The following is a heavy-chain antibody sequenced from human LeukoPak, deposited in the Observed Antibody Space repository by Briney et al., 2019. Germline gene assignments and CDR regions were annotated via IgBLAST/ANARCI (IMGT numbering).Heavy chain of an antibody. Sequence: GGSLRLSCAASGFTFSSYWMNWVRQAPGKGLEWVANINQDGSAKYYVDSVKGRFTISRDNAKNSLYLQMNSLRAEDMALYYCAKGYCGSISCSRGFDPWGQGTLVTVSS. CDR1: GFTFSSYW. J-gene: IGHJ5*02. D-gene: IGHD2-2*01. V-gene: IGHV3-7*03. CDR2: INQDGSAK. CDR3: AKGYCGSISCSRGFDP.